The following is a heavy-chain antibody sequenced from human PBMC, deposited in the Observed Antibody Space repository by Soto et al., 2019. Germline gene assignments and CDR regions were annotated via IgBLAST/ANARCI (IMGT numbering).Heavy chain of an antibody. V-gene: IGHV3-9*01. CDR3: ARDKITGLFDY. D-gene: IGHD2-8*02. J-gene: IGHJ4*02. Sequence: GGSLRLSCAASGFRFDGHAMHWVRQTPGKGLKWVSGLGWNSSTIYYADSVKGQFTISRDNAKNSLYLQMNSLRAEDTAVYYCARDKITGLFDYWGQGTLVTVSS. CDR2: LGWNSSTI. CDR1: GFRFDGHA.